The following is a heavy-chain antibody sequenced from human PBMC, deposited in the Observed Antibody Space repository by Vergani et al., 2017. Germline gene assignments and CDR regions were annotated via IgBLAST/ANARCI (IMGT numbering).Heavy chain of an antibody. CDR2: INPSGGST. Sequence: HVLLVQSGAEVKKPGASVSVSCKTSGYTFTNYYIHWVRQAPGQGLEWMGIINPSGGSTTYAQQFQRRLTMTRDTSTSTVYMDLSNLRSEDTAVYYCARPHGDILPPDPRRLDYWGQGTLVTVSS. CDR3: ARPHGDILPPDPRRLDY. CDR1: GYTFTNYY. J-gene: IGHJ4*02. V-gene: IGHV1-46*03.